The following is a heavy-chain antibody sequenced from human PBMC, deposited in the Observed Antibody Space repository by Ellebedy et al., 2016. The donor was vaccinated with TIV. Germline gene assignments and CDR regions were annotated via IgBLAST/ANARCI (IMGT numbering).Heavy chain of an antibody. J-gene: IGHJ6*03. CDR3: ATWGRGGPDEDYMDV. D-gene: IGHD3-16*01. V-gene: IGHV1-2*02. CDR2: ISPNNGGT. CDR1: GYTFTGYY. Sequence: ASVKVSXXSSGYTFTGYYIHWVRQAPGQGLEWMGWISPNNGGTDYAQKFQGRVTMTRDTSITTAYMELNSLRSDDAAVYYCATWGRGGPDEDYMDVWGKGTTVTVSS.